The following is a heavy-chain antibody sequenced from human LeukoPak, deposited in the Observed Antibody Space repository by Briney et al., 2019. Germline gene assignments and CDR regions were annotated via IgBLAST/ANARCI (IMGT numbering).Heavy chain of an antibody. J-gene: IGHJ6*02. CDR1: AGSISSYY. V-gene: IGHV4-59*01. CDR3: AVGVTHCPMTMVLGGGYYYYGMDV. Sequence: PPETLSLTCTVYAGSISSYYWSWIRQPPGKGLEWIGYIYYSGSTNYNPSLKSRVTISVDTSKNQFSLKLSSVTAAETAVSYCAVGVTHCPMTMVLGGGYYYYGMDVWGQGTTVTVSS. D-gene: IGHD4/OR15-4a*01. CDR2: IYYSGST.